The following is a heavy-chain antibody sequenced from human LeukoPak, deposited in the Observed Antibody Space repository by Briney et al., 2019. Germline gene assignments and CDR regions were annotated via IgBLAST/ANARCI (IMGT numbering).Heavy chain of an antibody. CDR1: GFTFSSYA. V-gene: IGHV3-30-3*01. D-gene: IGHD5-18*01. CDR3: ARDKDSYGRGAFDY. J-gene: IGHJ4*02. Sequence: GGSLRLSCAASGFTFSSYAMHWVRQAPGKGLEWVAVISYDGSDKYYADSVKGRFTISRDNSKNTLYLQMNSLRAEDTAVYYCARDKDSYGRGAFDYWGQGTLVTVSS. CDR2: ISYDGSDK.